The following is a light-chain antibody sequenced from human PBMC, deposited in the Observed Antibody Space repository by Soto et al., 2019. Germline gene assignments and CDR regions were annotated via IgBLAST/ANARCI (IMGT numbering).Light chain of an antibody. Sequence: QSALTQPASVSGSPGQSITVSCTGSSSDVGTYNSVSWYQQHPGKAPKLIIYDVSNRPSGVSNRFSGSKSGNTASLTISGLQTEDGADYYCGSYTSSSSWVFGGGTKVTVL. CDR1: SSDVGTYNS. CDR3: GSYTSSSSWV. CDR2: DVS. J-gene: IGLJ3*02. V-gene: IGLV2-14*03.